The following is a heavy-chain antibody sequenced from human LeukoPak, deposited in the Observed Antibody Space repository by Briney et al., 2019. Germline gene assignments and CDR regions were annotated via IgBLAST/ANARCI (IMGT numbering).Heavy chain of an antibody. V-gene: IGHV4-34*01. Sequence: SETLSLTCAVYGGSFSGYYWSWIRQPPGKGLEWIGSIYYSGSTYYNPSLKSRVTISVDTSKNQFSLKLSSVTAADTAVYYCARGLSLGYSSGWYYFDYWGQGTLVTVSS. CDR1: GGSFSGYY. CDR3: ARGLSLGYSSGWYYFDY. D-gene: IGHD6-19*01. CDR2: IYYSGST. J-gene: IGHJ4*02.